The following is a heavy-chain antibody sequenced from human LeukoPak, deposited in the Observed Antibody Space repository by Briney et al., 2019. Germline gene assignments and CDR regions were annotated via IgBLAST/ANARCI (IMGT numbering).Heavy chain of an antibody. Sequence: GGSLRLSCAASGFTFSDYYMGWIRQAPGKGLEWVAVISYDGSNKYYADSVKGRFTISRDNSKNTLYLQMNSLRAEDTAVYYCARAGYSYGLNYFDYWGQGTLVTVSS. CDR1: GFTFSDYY. D-gene: IGHD5-18*01. V-gene: IGHV3-30*03. CDR3: ARAGYSYGLNYFDY. J-gene: IGHJ4*02. CDR2: ISYDGSNK.